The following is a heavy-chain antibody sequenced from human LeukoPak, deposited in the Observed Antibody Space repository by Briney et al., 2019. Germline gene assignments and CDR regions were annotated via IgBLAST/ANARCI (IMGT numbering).Heavy chain of an antibody. J-gene: IGHJ3*02. CDR3: ARARTVGATTGLNDAFDI. D-gene: IGHD1-26*01. CDR1: GFTFSDYY. CDR2: ISGSGSHT. V-gene: IGHV3-11*06. Sequence: PGGSLRLSCAASGFTFSDYYMSWIRQAPGKGLEWLSYISGSGSHTTYADSVRGRFTISRDNAKNSLYLQMNSLRAEDTAVYYCARARTVGATTGLNDAFDIWGQGTMVTVSS.